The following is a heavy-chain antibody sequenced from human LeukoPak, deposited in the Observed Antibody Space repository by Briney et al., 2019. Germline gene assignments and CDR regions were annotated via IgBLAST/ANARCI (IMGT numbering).Heavy chain of an antibody. J-gene: IGHJ4*02. CDR3: ARRSLWLRPSYYFDY. V-gene: IGHV4-39*01. D-gene: IGHD5-12*01. Sequence: SETLSLTCTVSGGSISSSSYYWGWIRQPTGKGREWIGSIYYSGSTYYNPSLKSRVTISVDPSKDQFSLKLSSVNGADTAVYYCARRSLWLRPSYYFDYWGQGTLVTVSS. CDR2: IYYSGST. CDR1: GGSISSSSYY.